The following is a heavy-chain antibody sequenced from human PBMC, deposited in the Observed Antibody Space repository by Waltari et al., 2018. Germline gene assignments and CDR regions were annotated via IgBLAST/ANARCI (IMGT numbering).Heavy chain of an antibody. D-gene: IGHD5-12*01. V-gene: IGHV3-48*01. CDR3: ARGRDGYIQDVFDI. CDR2: ISSSTTT. J-gene: IGHJ3*02. CDR1: GFTLGTNT. Sequence: EVQLVESGGGMVQPGEPLELSCAASGFTLGTNTMNWVRQAPGNGLEWVSYISSSTTTYYADYVKGRFTISRDNAKNSLYLQMNSLRAEDTALYYCARGRDGYIQDVFDIWGQGTMVSVSS.